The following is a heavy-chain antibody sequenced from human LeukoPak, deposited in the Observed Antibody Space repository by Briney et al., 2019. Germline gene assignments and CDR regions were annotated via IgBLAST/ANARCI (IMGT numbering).Heavy chain of an antibody. CDR1: GGSFSGYY. J-gene: IGHJ6*02. D-gene: IGHD6-13*01. CDR3: ARIPAAGPKRWSSYVSGYYYYGMDV. V-gene: IGHV4-34*01. CDR2: INHSGST. Sequence: SETLSLTCAVYGGSFSGYYWSWVRQPPGKGLEWMGEINHSGSTNYNPSLKSRVTISVDTSKNQFSLKLSSVTAADTDVYYCARIPAAGPKRWSSYVSGYYYYGMDVWGQGTTVTVSS.